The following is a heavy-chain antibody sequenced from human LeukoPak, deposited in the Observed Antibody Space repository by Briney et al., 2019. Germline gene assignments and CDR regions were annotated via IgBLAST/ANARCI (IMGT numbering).Heavy chain of an antibody. Sequence: VASVKVSCKASGGTFSSYAISWVRQATGQGLEWMGGIIPIFGTANYAQKFQGRVTITADESTSTAYMELSSLRSEDTAVYYCARQSNWNYGHGHYYYYYMDVWGKGTTVTVSS. CDR3: ARQSNWNYGHGHYYYYYMDV. J-gene: IGHJ6*03. CDR1: GGTFSSYA. D-gene: IGHD1-7*01. V-gene: IGHV1-69*13. CDR2: IIPIFGTA.